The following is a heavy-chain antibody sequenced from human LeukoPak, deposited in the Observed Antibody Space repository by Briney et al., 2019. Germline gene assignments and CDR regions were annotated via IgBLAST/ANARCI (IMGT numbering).Heavy chain of an antibody. CDR3: AREPYYYDSSGKD. CDR2: ISSSSSYI. V-gene: IGHV3-21*01. CDR1: GFTFSSYS. J-gene: IGHJ4*02. D-gene: IGHD3-22*01. Sequence: GSLRLSCAASGFTFSSYSMNWVRQAPGKGLEWVSSISSSSSYIYYADSVKGRFTISRDNAKNSLYLQMNSLRAEDTAVYYCAREPYYYDSSGKDWGQGTLVTVSS.